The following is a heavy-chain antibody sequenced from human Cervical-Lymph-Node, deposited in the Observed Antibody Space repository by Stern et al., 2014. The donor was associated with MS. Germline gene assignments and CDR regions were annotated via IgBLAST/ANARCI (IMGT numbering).Heavy chain of an antibody. D-gene: IGHD2-15*01. CDR1: RFSISDYA. Sequence: QVQLVESGGDVVQPGRSLRLSCAASRFSISDYAMHWVRHAPGKGLERVATISYDGSSNRYADSVKGRFPISRVNLKKTDHVQMNSLRAEDAAVYYCTREDCSGGSCRGMDVWGQGTTVTVSS. CDR3: TREDCSGGSCRGMDV. J-gene: IGHJ6*02. V-gene: IGHV3-30-3*01. CDR2: ISYDGSSN.